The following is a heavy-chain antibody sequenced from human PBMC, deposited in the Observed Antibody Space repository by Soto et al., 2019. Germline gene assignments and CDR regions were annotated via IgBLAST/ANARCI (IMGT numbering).Heavy chain of an antibody. J-gene: IGHJ4*02. Sequence: GGSLRLSCAASGFTFSSYAMSWVRQAPGKGLEWVSAISGSGGSTYYADSVKGRFTISRDNSKNTLYLQMNSLRAEDTAVYYCAKGAGERHIVVVVAATYYFDYWGQGTLVTVSS. CDR1: GFTFSSYA. D-gene: IGHD2-15*01. CDR3: AKGAGERHIVVVVAATYYFDY. CDR2: ISGSGGST. V-gene: IGHV3-23*01.